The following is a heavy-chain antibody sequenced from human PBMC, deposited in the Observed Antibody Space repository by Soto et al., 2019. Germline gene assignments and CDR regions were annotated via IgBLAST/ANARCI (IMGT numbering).Heavy chain of an antibody. CDR2: SSCTGST. D-gene: IGHD1-1*01. CDR3: ATELEGGVVDL. V-gene: IGHV4-30-4*08. J-gene: IGHJ3*01. Sequence: PSETLRLTCPVSGSLVRHGYTYWTWNRLPPGNGLGWMGHSSCTGSTYYNPSLRNRATISVDESSNHLSLRLSSVTAAATAVYLCATELEGGVVDLWGRGTLVT. CDR1: GSLVRHGYTY.